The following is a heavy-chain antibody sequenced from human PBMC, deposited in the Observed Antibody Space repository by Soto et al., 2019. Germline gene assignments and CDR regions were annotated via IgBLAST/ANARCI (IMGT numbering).Heavy chain of an antibody. V-gene: IGHV3-30*18. CDR1: GFTFSSYG. CDR2: ISYDGSNK. Sequence: GGSLRLSCAASGFTFSSYGMHWVRQAPGKGLEWVAVISYDGSNKYYADSVKGRFTISRDNSKNTLYLQMNSLRAEDTAVYYCAKYRAGSSERDYYYYRTDFWGQGTTVTVSS. J-gene: IGHJ6*02. D-gene: IGHD6-6*01. CDR3: AKYRAGSSERDYYYYRTDF.